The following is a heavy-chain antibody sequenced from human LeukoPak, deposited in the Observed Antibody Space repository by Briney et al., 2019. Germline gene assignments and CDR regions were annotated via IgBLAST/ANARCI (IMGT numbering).Heavy chain of an antibody. D-gene: IGHD6-13*01. V-gene: IGHV3-20*04. CDR3: ARDRYSST. CDR1: GFTFDDYG. Sequence: PGGSLRLSCEASGFTFDDYGMIWVRQIPGKGLEWVSDITWSGDRRRYVDSVKGRFSISRENANNTLYLQMNSLRAEDTALYYCARDRYSSTWGQGTLVTVSS. J-gene: IGHJ5*02. CDR2: ITWSGDRR.